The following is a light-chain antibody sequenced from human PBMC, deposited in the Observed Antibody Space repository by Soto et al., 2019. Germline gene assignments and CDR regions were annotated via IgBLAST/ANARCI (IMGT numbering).Light chain of an antibody. CDR3: QHYYSTPRT. V-gene: IGKV4-1*01. Sequence: DIVMTQSPDSLAVSLGERATINCKSSQSVLYNSNSKNYLAWYQQKVGQPPKLLIYWASTRESGVPDRFSGSGSGTDFTLTISSLQAEDVAVYYCQHYYSTPRTFGQGTKVDIK. CDR2: WAS. CDR1: QSVLYNSNSKNY. J-gene: IGKJ1*01.